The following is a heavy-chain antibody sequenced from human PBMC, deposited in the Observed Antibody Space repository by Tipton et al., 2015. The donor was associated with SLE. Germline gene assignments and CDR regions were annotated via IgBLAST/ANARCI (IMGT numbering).Heavy chain of an antibody. Sequence: TLSLTCTVSGGSISSSSYYWGWIRQPPGKGLEWIGEINHSGGTKYNPSLKSRVTISVDTSKNQFSLRLSSVTAADTAVYYCARSLYYYDAFDIWGRGTMVTVSS. V-gene: IGHV4-39*07. CDR3: ARSLYYYDAFDI. CDR1: GGSISSSSYY. CDR2: INHSGGT. D-gene: IGHD3-22*01. J-gene: IGHJ3*02.